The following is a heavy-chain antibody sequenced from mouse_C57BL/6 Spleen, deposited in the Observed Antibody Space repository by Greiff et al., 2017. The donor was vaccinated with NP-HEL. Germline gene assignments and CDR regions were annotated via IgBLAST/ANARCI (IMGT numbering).Heavy chain of an antibody. CDR1: GYAFTNYL. J-gene: IGHJ2*01. Sequence: QVQLQQSGAELVRPGTSVKVSCKASGYAFTNYLIEWVKQRPGQGLEWIGVINPGSGGTNYNEKFKGKATLTADKSSSTAYMQLSSLTSEDSAVYFCAREGYYGNSFDYWGQGTTLTVSS. V-gene: IGHV1-54*01. D-gene: IGHD2-1*01. CDR2: INPGSGGT. CDR3: AREGYYGNSFDY.